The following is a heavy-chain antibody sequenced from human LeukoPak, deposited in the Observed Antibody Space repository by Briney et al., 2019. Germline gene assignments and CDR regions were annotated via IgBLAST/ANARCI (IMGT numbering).Heavy chain of an antibody. Sequence: SETLSLTCIVSGCFISSSRFYWGWIRQPPGKGLEWFGTIHYSGSTYYNPSLKSRVTISADTSKNQFSLNLSSVTAADTGVYYCARHVSSDLRIVVVTSDWYFDFWGRGTLVTVSS. CDR1: GCFISSSRFY. J-gene: IGHJ2*01. V-gene: IGHV4-39*01. D-gene: IGHD2-21*02. CDR2: IHYSGST. CDR3: ARHVSSDLRIVVVTSDWYFDF.